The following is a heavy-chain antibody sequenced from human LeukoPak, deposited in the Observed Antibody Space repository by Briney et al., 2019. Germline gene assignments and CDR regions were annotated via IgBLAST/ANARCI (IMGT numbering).Heavy chain of an antibody. V-gene: IGHV4-4*07. CDR2: IYTSGST. CDR3: ARGNGDYAALSGYYYYGMDV. CDR1: GGSISSYY. J-gene: IGHJ6*02. Sequence: SETLSLTCTVSGGSISSYYWSWIRQPAGKGLEWIGRIYTSGSTNYNPSLKSRVTISVDTSKNQFSLKLSSVTAADTAVYYCARGNGDYAALSGYYYYGMDVWGQGTTVTVSS. D-gene: IGHD4-17*01.